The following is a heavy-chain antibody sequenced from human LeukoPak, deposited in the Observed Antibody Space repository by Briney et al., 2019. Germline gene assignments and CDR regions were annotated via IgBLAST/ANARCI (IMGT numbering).Heavy chain of an antibody. J-gene: IGHJ5*02. Sequence: GGSLRLSCAASGFTFSSYSMNWVRQAPGKGLEWVSSISSSSSYIYYADSVKGRFTISRDNAKNSLYLQMNSLRPEDTAFYYCVKGATSSWYDWFDPWGQGTLVTVSS. CDR1: GFTFSSYS. D-gene: IGHD6-13*01. CDR3: VKGATSSWYDWFDP. CDR2: ISSSSSYI. V-gene: IGHV3-21*04.